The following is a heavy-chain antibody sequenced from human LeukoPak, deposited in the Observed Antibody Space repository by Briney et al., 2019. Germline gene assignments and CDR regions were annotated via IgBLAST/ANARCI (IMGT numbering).Heavy chain of an antibody. V-gene: IGHV3-23*01. J-gene: IGHJ4*02. Sequence: GGSLRLSCVASGFTFNNYAMSWVRQAPGKGLEWVSSIRGSGDSTLYTDSAKGRFTVSRDNSKNTLYLQMNSLRAEDTAVFYCAKALGSSAYSPLYYGGRGTLVTVS. D-gene: IGHD3-22*01. CDR3: AKALGSSAYSPLYY. CDR1: GFTFNNYA. CDR2: IRGSGDST.